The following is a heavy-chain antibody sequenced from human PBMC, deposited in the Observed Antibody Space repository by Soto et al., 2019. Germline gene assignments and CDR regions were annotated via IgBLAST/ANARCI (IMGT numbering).Heavy chain of an antibody. D-gene: IGHD6-19*01. J-gene: IGHJ4*02. V-gene: IGHV4-31*03. CDR2: IDKSGNH. CDR1: GAAISSGSYY. Sequence: QVQLQESGPGLVKPSQTLSLTCTVSGAAISSGSYYWSWIRQRPGRGLEWIGYIDKSGNHTHNPSLKSRRTISADTSKHQFSLKVNSVNASDTAVYFCASTGVAGLLKGGGYLEDWGQGALVTVSS. CDR3: ASTGVAGLLKGGGYLED.